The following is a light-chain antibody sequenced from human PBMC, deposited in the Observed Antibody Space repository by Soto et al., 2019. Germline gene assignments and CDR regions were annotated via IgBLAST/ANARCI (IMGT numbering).Light chain of an antibody. J-gene: IGKJ1*01. Sequence: DIQMTQSPSTLSGSVGDRVTITCRASQTISSWLAWYQQKPGKAPKLLIYKASTLKSGVPSRFSGSGSGTEITLNISSPQPDDFATYYCQHYNSYSEAFGQGTKVELK. CDR3: QHYNSYSEA. V-gene: IGKV1-5*03. CDR1: QTISSW. CDR2: KAS.